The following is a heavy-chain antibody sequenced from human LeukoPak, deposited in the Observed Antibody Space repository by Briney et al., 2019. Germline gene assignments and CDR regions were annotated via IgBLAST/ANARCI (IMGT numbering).Heavy chain of an antibody. V-gene: IGHV3-7*04. CDR3: ARGANYDFWSGPPFYYYYYYMDV. CDR2: IKQDGSEK. Sequence: GGSLRLSCAASGFTFSSYWMSWVRQAPGKGLEWVANIKQDGSEKYYVDSVKGRFTISRDNAKNSLYLQMNSLRAEDTAVYYCARGANYDFWSGPPFYYYYYYMDVWGKGTTVTASS. CDR1: GFTFSSYW. J-gene: IGHJ6*03. D-gene: IGHD3-3*01.